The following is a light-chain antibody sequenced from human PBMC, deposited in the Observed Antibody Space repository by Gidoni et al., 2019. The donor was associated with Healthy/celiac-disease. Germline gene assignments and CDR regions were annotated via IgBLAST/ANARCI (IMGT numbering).Light chain of an antibody. CDR2: GAS. CDR3: QQYGSSPT. Sequence: EMVLTQSPGTLSLPPVERATLSCRASQSVSSSYLAWYQQKPGQAPRLLIYGASSRATGIPDRCSGSGSGTDFTLTISRLEPEDFAVYYCQQYGSSPTFXGXTKVXIK. CDR1: QSVSSSY. V-gene: IGKV3-20*01. J-gene: IGKJ4*01.